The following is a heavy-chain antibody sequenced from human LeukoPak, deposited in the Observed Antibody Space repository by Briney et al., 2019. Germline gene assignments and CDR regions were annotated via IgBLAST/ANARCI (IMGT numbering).Heavy chain of an antibody. CDR1: GFTFDDYA. D-gene: IGHD4-17*01. CDR3: ASYGDSVEAFDI. J-gene: IGHJ3*02. Sequence: GGSLRLSCAASGFTFDDYAMHWVRQAPGKGLEWVSGISWNSGSIGYADSVKGRFTISRDNAKNSLFLQMNSLRVEDTAVYYCASYGDSVEAFDIWGQGTMVTVSS. V-gene: IGHV3-9*01. CDR2: ISWNSGSI.